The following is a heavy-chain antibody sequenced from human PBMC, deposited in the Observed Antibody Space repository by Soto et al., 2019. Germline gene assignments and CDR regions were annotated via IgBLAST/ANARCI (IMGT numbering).Heavy chain of an antibody. D-gene: IGHD5-12*01. V-gene: IGHV3-30*18. J-gene: IGHJ4*02. Sequence: QVKLVESGGGVVQPGTSLRLSCAASGFNFSEYAMHWVRQSPGKGLEWLAIISLEGSNKYSANSVKGRFTISRDNSKNTLYLQMNNLRPEDTAVYYCAQDWATLVAGRFFDSWGQGTPVTVSS. CDR2: ISLEGSNK. CDR1: GFNFSEYA. CDR3: AQDWATLVAGRFFDS.